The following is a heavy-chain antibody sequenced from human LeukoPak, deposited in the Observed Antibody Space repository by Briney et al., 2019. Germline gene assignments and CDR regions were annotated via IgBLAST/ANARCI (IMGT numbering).Heavy chain of an antibody. CDR1: GFTFSSYD. V-gene: IGHV3-30*02. Sequence: GGSLRLSCAASGFTFSSYDMNWVRQAPGKGLEWVAFIRYDGSNKYYADSMKGRFTISRDNSKNTLYLQMNSLRAEDTAVYYCAKGGSGYFWDWFDPWGQGTLVTVSS. CDR3: AKGGSGYFWDWFDP. CDR2: IRYDGSNK. J-gene: IGHJ5*02. D-gene: IGHD5-12*01.